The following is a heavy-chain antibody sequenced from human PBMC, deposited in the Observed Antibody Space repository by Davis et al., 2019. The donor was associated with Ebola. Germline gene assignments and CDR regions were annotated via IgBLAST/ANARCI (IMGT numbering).Heavy chain of an antibody. CDR2: IIHIGRT. CDR3: ARLRGYYDSSGYPGAFDI. CDR1: AASFSGYS. Sequence: SQTLSPTCPVYAASFSGYSSSWIRQLPGNGLEWDGEIIHIGRTNYNPSPKSRVTISVATPKNQFSLNLSSVTAADTAVYYCARLRGYYDSSGYPGAFDIWGQGTKVTVSS. J-gene: IGHJ3*02. D-gene: IGHD3-22*01. V-gene: IGHV4-34*12.